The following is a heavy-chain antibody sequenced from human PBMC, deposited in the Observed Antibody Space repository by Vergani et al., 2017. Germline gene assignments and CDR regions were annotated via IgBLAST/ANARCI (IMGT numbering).Heavy chain of an antibody. D-gene: IGHD5-12*01. CDR2: ISYDGSNK. CDR3: ARDSGYDFGYFDI. Sequence: QVQLVESGGGVVQPGRSLRLSCAASGFTFSSYAMHWVRQAPGKGLEWVAVISYDGSNKYYADSVKGRFTISRDNSKNTLYLQMNSLRAEDTAVYYCARDSGYDFGYFDIWGQGTMVTVSS. V-gene: IGHV3-30-3*01. J-gene: IGHJ3*02. CDR1: GFTFSSYA.